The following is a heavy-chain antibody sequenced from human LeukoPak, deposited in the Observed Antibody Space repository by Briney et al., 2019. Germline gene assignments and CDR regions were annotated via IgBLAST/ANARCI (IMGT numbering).Heavy chain of an antibody. D-gene: IGHD3-10*01. CDR1: GFSLRTRGMR. CDR3: ARILGISGPDAFDV. CDR2: IDWDDDK. J-gene: IGHJ3*01. Sequence: SGPALVQPTPTLTLTCTFSGFSLRTRGMRVSWIRQPPGKALEWLTRIDWDDDKFYSTSLKTRRTISKDTSKNQVVLTMTNMDPVDTATYYCARILGISGPDAFDVWGQGTMVTVSS. V-gene: IGHV2-70*04.